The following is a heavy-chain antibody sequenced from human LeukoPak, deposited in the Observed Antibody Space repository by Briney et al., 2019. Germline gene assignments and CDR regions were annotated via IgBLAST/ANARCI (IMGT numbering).Heavy chain of an antibody. V-gene: IGHV3-53*01. J-gene: IGHJ4*02. D-gene: IGHD3-16*01. CDR2: IYVSGDT. CDR3: ARDRLQYFDY. CDR1: GFTVSDFY. Sequence: AGGSLRLSRAASGFTVSDFYMSWVRQAPGKGLEWVSLIYVSGDTYYTDSVKGRFTISRDTSENTLYLQMNSLRVEDTAVYYCARDRLQYFDYWGQGTLVTVSS.